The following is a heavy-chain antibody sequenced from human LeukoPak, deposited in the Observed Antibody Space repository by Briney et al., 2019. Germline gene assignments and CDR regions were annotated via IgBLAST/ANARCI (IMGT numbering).Heavy chain of an antibody. V-gene: IGHV3-20*04. Sequence: GGSLRLSCAASGFTFDDYGMTWVRQAPGKGLEWVSGINWNGGSTGYADSVKGRFTISRDNAKNSLYLQMNSLRPEDTALYYCARGTALGYYFDYWGQGTLVTVSS. CDR1: GFTFDDYG. J-gene: IGHJ4*02. CDR3: ARGTALGYYFDY. CDR2: INWNGGST. D-gene: IGHD1-1*01.